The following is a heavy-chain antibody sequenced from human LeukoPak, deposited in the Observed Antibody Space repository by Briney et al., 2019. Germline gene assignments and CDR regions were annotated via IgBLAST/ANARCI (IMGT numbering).Heavy chain of an antibody. J-gene: IGHJ4*02. V-gene: IGHV4-61*02. CDR3: TRGERLGLDS. CDR1: GGSISSGSYY. CDR2: IYTSGST. D-gene: IGHD6-19*01. Sequence: SGTLSLTCTVSGGSISSGSYYWSWIRQPAGKGLEWIGRIYTSGSTNYNPSLKSRVTMSVDTSKNQFSLKLTSVTAADTAVYYCTRGERLGLDSWGQGTLVTVSS.